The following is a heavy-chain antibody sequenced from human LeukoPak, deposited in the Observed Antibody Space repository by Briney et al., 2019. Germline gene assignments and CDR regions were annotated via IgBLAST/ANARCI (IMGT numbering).Heavy chain of an antibody. Sequence: SETLSLTCTVSGGSISSGGYYWSWIRQHPGKGLEWVGYIYYSGSTYYNPSLKSRVTISVDTSKNQFSLKLSSVTAADTAVYYCARDYGDYVAFDIWGQGTMVTVSS. CDR2: IYYSGST. V-gene: IGHV4-31*03. D-gene: IGHD4-17*01. J-gene: IGHJ3*02. CDR3: ARDYGDYVAFDI. CDR1: GGSISSGGYY.